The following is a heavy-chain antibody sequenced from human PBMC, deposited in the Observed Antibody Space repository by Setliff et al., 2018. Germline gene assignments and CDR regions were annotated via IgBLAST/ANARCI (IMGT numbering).Heavy chain of an antibody. CDR1: GFTFSSYA. Sequence: GGSLRLSCAASGFTFSSYAMSWVRQAPGKGLEWVARTNSDGSTASYADSVKGRFTISRDNARNTVYLQMNRLRGEDTAVYFCARDYDGRYFDPWGQGTLVTVSS. J-gene: IGHJ5*02. CDR2: TNSDGSTA. D-gene: IGHD6-19*01. CDR3: ARDYDGRYFDP. V-gene: IGHV3-74*01.